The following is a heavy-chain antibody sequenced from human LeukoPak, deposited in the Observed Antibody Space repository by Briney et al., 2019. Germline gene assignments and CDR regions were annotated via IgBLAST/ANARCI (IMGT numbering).Heavy chain of an antibody. V-gene: IGHV1-18*01. CDR3: ARRPYGCQDFDY. Sequence: ASVKVSCKASGYTFTSYGISWVRQAPGQGLEWMGWISAYNGNANYAQKLQGRVTMTTDTSTSTAYMELRSLRSDDTAVYYCARRPYGCQDFDYWGQGTLVTVSS. CDR1: GYTFTSYG. D-gene: IGHD3-10*01. CDR2: ISAYNGNA. J-gene: IGHJ4*02.